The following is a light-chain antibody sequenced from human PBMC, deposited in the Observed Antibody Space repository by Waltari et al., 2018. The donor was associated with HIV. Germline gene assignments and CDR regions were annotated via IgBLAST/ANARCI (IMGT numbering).Light chain of an antibody. CDR2: NNT. CDR3: QSYDISLSGWV. Sequence: QSVLTQPPSVSGAPGQRVTISCTGTSSNIGAGFDVHWYQQLPGTVPKVLIYNNTDRPSRVPDRFSGSKSATSASLAITGLQAEDEANYYCQSYDISLSGWVFGGGTKLTVL. CDR1: SSNIGAGFD. V-gene: IGLV1-40*01. J-gene: IGLJ2*01.